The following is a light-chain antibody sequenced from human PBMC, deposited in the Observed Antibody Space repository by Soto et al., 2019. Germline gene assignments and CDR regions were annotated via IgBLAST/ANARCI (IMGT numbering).Light chain of an antibody. Sequence: QSVLTQPASVSLSPGQSITISCIGTISDFVLYNYVSWYQQHPGKAPKLMIYGVNNRPSGVSNRFSGSKSGNTASLTISGLQADDEADYYCSSYTTSSALQVFGTGTKVTVL. CDR3: SSYTTSSALQV. CDR2: GVN. CDR1: ISDFVLYNY. V-gene: IGLV2-14*01. J-gene: IGLJ1*01.